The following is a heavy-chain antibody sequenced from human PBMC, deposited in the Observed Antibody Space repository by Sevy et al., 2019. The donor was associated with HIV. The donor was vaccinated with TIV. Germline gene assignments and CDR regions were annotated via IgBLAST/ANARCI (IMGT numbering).Heavy chain of an antibody. D-gene: IGHD3-22*01. CDR2: IYYSGST. J-gene: IGHJ4*02. V-gene: IGHV4-31*03. CDR1: GGSISSGGYY. CDR3: ARMPYYYDSSGYYVDY. Sequence: LSLTCTVSGGSISSGGYYWSWIRQHPGNGLEWIGYIYYSGSTYYNPSLKSRVTISVDTSKNQFSLKLSSVTAADTAVYYCARMPYYYDSSGYYVDYWGQGTLVTVSS.